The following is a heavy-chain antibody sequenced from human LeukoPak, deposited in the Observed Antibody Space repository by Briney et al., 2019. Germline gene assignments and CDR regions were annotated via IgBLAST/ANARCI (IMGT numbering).Heavy chain of an antibody. J-gene: IGHJ6*03. Sequence: GGSLRLSLAASGFPFSTYNMNWVRPAPGKGPEWVSSITSSSSYIYYADSVKGRFTISRDNAKNSLYLQMNSLRSEDTAVYYCARDPYSGGYGDYYYYYMDLWGQGTTVTISS. CDR1: GFPFSTYN. D-gene: IGHD1-26*01. CDR2: ITSSSSYI. V-gene: IGHV3-21*01. CDR3: ARDPYSGGYGDYYYYYMDL.